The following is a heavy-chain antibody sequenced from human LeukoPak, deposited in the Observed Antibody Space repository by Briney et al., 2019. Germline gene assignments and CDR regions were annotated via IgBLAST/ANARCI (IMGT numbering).Heavy chain of an antibody. D-gene: IGHD1-26*01. J-gene: IGHJ4*02. V-gene: IGHV3-15*01. Sequence: GGSLRLSCAASGFTFSNTWMNWVRQAPGKGLEWVGLIKSKVDGGTTDYAAPVKGRFAISRDDSKNTLYLQMNSLKTEDAAVYYCTTSGARRFDNWGQGTLVTVSS. CDR3: TTSGARRFDN. CDR2: IKSKVDGGTT. CDR1: GFTFSNTW.